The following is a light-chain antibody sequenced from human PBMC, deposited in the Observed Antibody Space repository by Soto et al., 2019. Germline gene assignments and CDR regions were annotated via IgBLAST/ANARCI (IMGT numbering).Light chain of an antibody. CDR1: LSVSNDY. Sequence: EMVLTPSSSNLALSPGGRATLSCRASLSVSNDYVAWVQQKPGQTPRLLIYSVSSRATGIPDRFSGSGSGTDFTLTISRLEPEDFAMYYCQQRSNWLITFGQGTRLEIK. CDR2: SVS. V-gene: IGKV3D-20*02. J-gene: IGKJ5*01. CDR3: QQRSNWLIT.